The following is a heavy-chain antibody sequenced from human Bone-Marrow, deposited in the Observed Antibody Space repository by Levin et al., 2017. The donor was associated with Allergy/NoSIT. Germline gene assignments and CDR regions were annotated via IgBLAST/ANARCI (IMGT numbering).Heavy chain of an antibody. CDR1: GDSFNDYY. Sequence: PSQTLSLTCAVYGDSFNDYYWSWIRQAPGKGLEWIGEITYRGKTHYNPSLTGRLTTSVDMSKNQFSLTMTSVTAADTAIYYCARGQKIRGFVKSWFDPWGQGTLVTVSS. CDR3: ARGQKIRGFVKSWFDP. V-gene: IGHV4-34*01. CDR2: ITYRGKT. D-gene: IGHD3-10*01. J-gene: IGHJ5*02.